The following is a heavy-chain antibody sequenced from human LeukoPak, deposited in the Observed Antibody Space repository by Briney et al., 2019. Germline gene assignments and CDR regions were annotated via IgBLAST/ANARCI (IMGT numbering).Heavy chain of an antibody. J-gene: IGHJ3*02. Sequence: PSETLSLTCTVSGGSISSGGYYWSWIRQPPGKGLEWIGYIYYSGSTNYNPSLKSRVTISVDTSKNQFSLKLSSVTAADTAVYYCASSRYPGAFDIWGQGTMVTVSS. CDR3: ASSRYPGAFDI. CDR2: IYYSGST. CDR1: GGSISSGGYY. D-gene: IGHD1-1*01. V-gene: IGHV4-61*08.